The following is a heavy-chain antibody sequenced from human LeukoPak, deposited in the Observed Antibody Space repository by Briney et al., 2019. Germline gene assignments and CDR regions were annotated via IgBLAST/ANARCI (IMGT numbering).Heavy chain of an antibody. D-gene: IGHD3-9*01. J-gene: IGHJ6*02. Sequence: ASVKVSCKASGYTFTSYGITWVRQAPGQGLEWLGWISGYNGNTDYAQKVRDRVILTTDTSTNTAYMELRSLRSDDTAVYYCARGFDILTGPGASFGLDVWGQGTTVTVSS. CDR3: ARGFDILTGPGASFGLDV. CDR1: GYTFTSYG. V-gene: IGHV1-18*01. CDR2: ISGYNGNT.